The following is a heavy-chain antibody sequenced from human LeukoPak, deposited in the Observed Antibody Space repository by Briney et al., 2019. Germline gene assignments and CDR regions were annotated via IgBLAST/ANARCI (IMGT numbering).Heavy chain of an antibody. CDR2: IYYSGST. CDR3: ARSSKGTVVTLDHAFDI. D-gene: IGHD4-23*01. CDR1: GGSISSGGYY. V-gene: IGHV4-31*03. J-gene: IGHJ3*02. Sequence: PSQTLSLTCTVSGGSISSGGYYWSWIRQHPGKGLEWIGYIYYSGSTYYNPSLKSRVTISVDTSKNQLSLKLSSVTAADTAVFYCARSSKGTVVTLDHAFDIWGQGTMVTVSS.